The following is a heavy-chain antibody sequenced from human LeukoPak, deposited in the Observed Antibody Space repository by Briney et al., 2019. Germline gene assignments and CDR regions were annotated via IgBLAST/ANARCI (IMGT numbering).Heavy chain of an antibody. Sequence: SQTLSLTCTVSGGSFSSGDYSWNWIRQPAGQGLEWIGRLFSSGTTNYNPSLKSRVTISGDTSNNQFSLKLTSVTAADTAVYYCARHWGLWFGGGINWFDPWGRGTLVTVSS. CDR2: LFSSGTT. CDR3: ARHWGLWFGGGINWFDP. D-gene: IGHD3-10*01. J-gene: IGHJ5*02. CDR1: GGSFSSGDYS. V-gene: IGHV4-61*02.